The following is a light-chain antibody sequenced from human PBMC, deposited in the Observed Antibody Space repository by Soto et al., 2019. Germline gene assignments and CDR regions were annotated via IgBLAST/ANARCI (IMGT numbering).Light chain of an antibody. J-gene: IGLJ3*02. Sequence: QSALTQPASVSGSPGQAITISCTGTSSDVGGYNFVSWYQQYPGKAPKLMIFEISDRPSGVSNRFSGSKSGNTASLTISGLQAEDEADYYCSSYTSNTTRVFGGGTKHTVL. CDR1: SSDVGGYNF. CDR3: SSYTSNTTRV. CDR2: EIS. V-gene: IGLV2-14*01.